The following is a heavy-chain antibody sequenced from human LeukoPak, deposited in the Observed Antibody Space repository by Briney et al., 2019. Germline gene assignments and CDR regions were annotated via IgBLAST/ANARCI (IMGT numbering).Heavy chain of an antibody. CDR2: IYNSGST. J-gene: IGHJ6*02. CDR1: GGSISSSTYC. D-gene: IGHD5-18*01. CDR3: ARAQNTAGGGMDV. V-gene: IGHV4-31*03. Sequence: SETLSLTCTVSGGSISSSTYCWSWIRQHPGKGLEWIGHIYNSGSTYYKPSLKSRVTISVDRSKDQFSLKLNSVTAADTAVYYCARAQNTAGGGMDVWGQGTTVTVSS.